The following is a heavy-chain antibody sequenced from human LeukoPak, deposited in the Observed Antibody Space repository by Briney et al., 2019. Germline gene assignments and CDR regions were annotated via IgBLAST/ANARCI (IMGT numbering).Heavy chain of an antibody. CDR3: AKGPYGSGSNWFDP. D-gene: IGHD3-10*01. V-gene: IGHV3-30*18. CDR1: GFTFSNYG. Sequence: PGGSLRLSCAASGFTFSNYGMHWVRQAPGKGLEWVAVISYDGSNKYCADSVKGRFTISRDTSKNTLYLQMNSLRAEDTAVYYCAKGPYGSGSNWFDPWGQGTLVTVSS. J-gene: IGHJ5*02. CDR2: ISYDGSNK.